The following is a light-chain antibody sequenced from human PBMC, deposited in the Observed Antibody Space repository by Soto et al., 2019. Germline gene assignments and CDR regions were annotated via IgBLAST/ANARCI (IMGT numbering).Light chain of an antibody. Sequence: QSALTQPASVSGSPGQSITISCTGTSSDVGGYKYVSWYQQHPGKAPKLMIYEVSNRPSGVSNRFSGSKSGNTASLTISGLQGEDEATYYCSSYTAGGTIFGTGTKLTVL. V-gene: IGLV2-14*03. CDR1: SSDVGGYKY. CDR3: SSYTAGGTI. J-gene: IGLJ1*01. CDR2: EVS.